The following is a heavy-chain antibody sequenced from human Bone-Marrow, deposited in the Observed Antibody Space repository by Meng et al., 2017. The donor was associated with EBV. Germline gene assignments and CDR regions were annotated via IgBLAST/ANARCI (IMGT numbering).Heavy chain of an antibody. CDR2: LIPMSDAP. CDR1: GGTFNSYS. CDR3: ASESGRGFTPDY. D-gene: IGHD3-10*01. V-gene: IGHV1-69*01. Sequence: QVQLVQAGAEVKKPRTSVKVPCKASGGTFNSYSINWVRPAPRQGLEWMGGLIPMSDAPHYAQKFQGRVTIIADESTSTHYMDLSGLRSEDTAVYYCASESGRGFTPDYWGQGTLVTVSS. J-gene: IGHJ4*02.